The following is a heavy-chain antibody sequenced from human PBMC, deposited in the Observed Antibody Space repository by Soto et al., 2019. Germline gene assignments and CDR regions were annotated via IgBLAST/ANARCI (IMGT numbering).Heavy chain of an antibody. Sequence: PSETLSLTCTVSGDSIGRYYWSWIRQPPGKGLEWIGYFYDSGSSHYNPSLKSRVTMSEDTSKNQFSLKLSSVTAADTAVYYCARFFPDGCSGADCYHDYWGQGTLVSVSS. V-gene: IGHV4-59*01. CDR3: ARFFPDGCSGADCYHDY. CDR2: FYDSGSS. CDR1: GDSIGRYY. J-gene: IGHJ4*02. D-gene: IGHD2-15*01.